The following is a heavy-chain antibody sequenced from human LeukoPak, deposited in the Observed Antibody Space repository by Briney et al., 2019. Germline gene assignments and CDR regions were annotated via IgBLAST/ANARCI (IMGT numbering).Heavy chain of an antibody. CDR3: ARTNIALRRADFDY. Sequence: GASVKVSCKASGYTFTDYYIHWVRQAPGQGFEWMGWINPNNGNTNYAQKFQGRVAITSDTSITTAYMDLSSLTSDDRALYYCARTNIALRRADFDYWGQGTLVTVSS. CDR1: GYTFTDYY. J-gene: IGHJ4*02. CDR2: INPNNGNT. V-gene: IGHV1-2*02. D-gene: IGHD2/OR15-2a*01.